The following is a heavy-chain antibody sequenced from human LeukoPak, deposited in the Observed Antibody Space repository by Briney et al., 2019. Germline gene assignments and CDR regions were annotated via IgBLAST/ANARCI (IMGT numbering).Heavy chain of an antibody. Sequence: SETLSLTCAVSGYSISSGYYWGWIRQPPGKGLEWIGSIYHSGSTYYNPSLKSRVTISVDTSKNQFSLKLSSVTAADTAVYYCARGSASYDILTGYYPLYYFDYWGQGTLVTVSS. V-gene: IGHV4-38-2*01. CDR3: ARGSASYDILTGYYPLYYFDY. D-gene: IGHD3-9*01. CDR1: GYSISSGYY. CDR2: IYHSGST. J-gene: IGHJ4*02.